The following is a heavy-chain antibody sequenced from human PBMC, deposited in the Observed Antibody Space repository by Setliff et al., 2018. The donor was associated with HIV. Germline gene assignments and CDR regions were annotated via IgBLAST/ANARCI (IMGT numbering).Heavy chain of an antibody. CDR3: APDFGDNWFDP. CDR2: IIPVYGTT. CDR1: GGAFTNYA. Sequence: ASVKVSCKASGGAFTNYAFSWVRQAPGQGLEWMGRIIPVYGTTDYAPQFQGRVTMTADKSRSTVYVDLNNLRSDDTATYYCAPDFGDNWFDPWGQGTLVTVS. V-gene: IGHV1-69*06. J-gene: IGHJ5*02. D-gene: IGHD4-17*01.